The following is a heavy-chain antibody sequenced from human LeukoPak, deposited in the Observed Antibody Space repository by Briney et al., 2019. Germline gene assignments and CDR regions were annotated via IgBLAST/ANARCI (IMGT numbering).Heavy chain of an antibody. V-gene: IGHV1-46*01. CDR3: AREVPTMAHYFFDY. CDR2: INPTDGGT. J-gene: IGHJ4*02. D-gene: IGHD3-10*01. Sequence: ASVKVSCKASGYTFTGYYMHWVRQAPGQGLEWMGIINPTDGGTTYAQKFQGRVTMTRDTSTSTVYMELSSLRSEDTAIYYCAREVPTMAHYFFDYWGQGTLVIVSS. CDR1: GYTFTGYY.